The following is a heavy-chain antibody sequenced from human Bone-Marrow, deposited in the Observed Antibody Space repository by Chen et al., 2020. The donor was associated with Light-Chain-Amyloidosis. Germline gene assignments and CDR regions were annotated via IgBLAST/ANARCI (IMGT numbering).Heavy chain of an antibody. D-gene: IGHD3-10*01. V-gene: IGHV1-2*04. CDR3: AKDSEIRGLIYAMNV. J-gene: IGHJ6*02. CDR1: GYTFTDFY. CDR2: INPVTGGT. Sequence: QVQMVQSGAEVKEPGASIKVSCKTSGYTFTDFYIHWVRQAPGQGLEWMAWINPVTGGTRYAQKFQGWITVTRETSTRTVYMELSRLRSGDTAVYYCAKDSEIRGLIYAMNVWGQGTTVNVSS.